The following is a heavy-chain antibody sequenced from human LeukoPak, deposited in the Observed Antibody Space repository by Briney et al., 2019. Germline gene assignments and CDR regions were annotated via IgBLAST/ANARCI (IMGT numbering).Heavy chain of an antibody. J-gene: IGHJ5*02. CDR2: INPNSGDT. V-gene: IGHV1-2*02. CDR1: GCTFTGYY. CDR3: ARSNRDNWFDP. Sequence: ASVKVSCKASGCTFTGYYMHWVRQAPGQGLEWMGWINPNSGDTNYAQKFQGRVTTTRDTSINTADMELSGLRSDDTAVYYCARSNRDNWFDPWGQGTLVTVSS. D-gene: IGHD7-27*01.